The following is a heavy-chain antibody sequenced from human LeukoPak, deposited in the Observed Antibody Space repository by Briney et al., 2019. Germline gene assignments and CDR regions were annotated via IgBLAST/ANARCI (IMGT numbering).Heavy chain of an antibody. V-gene: IGHV2-70*11. D-gene: IGHD3-22*01. Sequence: ESGPTLVNPTQTLTLTCTFSGFSLSTSGMCVSWIRQPPGKALEWLARIDWDDDKYYGTSLKTRLTISKDTSKNQVVLTMTNMDPVDTATYYCARTLYYYDSSGYYLIDYWGQGTLVTVSS. J-gene: IGHJ4*02. CDR1: GFSLSTSGMC. CDR3: ARTLYYYDSSGYYLIDY. CDR2: IDWDDDK.